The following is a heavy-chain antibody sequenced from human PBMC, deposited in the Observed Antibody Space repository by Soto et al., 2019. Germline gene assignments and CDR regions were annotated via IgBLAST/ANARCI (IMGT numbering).Heavy chain of an antibody. D-gene: IGHD6-19*01. V-gene: IGHV1-18*04. J-gene: IGHJ5*02. CDR2: ISAYNGNT. CDR1: GYTFTSYG. CDR3: ARDPVAATGDNWFDP. Sequence: ASVKVSCKASGYTFTSYGISWVRQAPGQGLEWMGWISAYNGNTNYAQKLQGRVTMTTDTSTSTAHMELRSLRSDDTAVYYCARDPVAATGDNWFDPWGQGTLVTVSS.